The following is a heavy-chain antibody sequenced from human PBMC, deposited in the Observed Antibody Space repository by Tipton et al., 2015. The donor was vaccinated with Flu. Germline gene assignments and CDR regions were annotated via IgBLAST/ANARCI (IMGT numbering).Heavy chain of an antibody. CDR3: VSRVMVRGLDDSFDI. Sequence: VQLVQSGAQQKKPGESLKISCEGSGYNFASYWIGWVRQKPGKGLEWMGVINPGDSHPTYSPSFQGHVTFSADTSINTAYLQWSSLKASDTAMYFCVSRVMVRGLDDSFDIWGQGTMVTVSS. D-gene: IGHD3-10*01. V-gene: IGHV5-51*03. J-gene: IGHJ3*02. CDR1: GYNFASYW. CDR2: INPGDSHP.